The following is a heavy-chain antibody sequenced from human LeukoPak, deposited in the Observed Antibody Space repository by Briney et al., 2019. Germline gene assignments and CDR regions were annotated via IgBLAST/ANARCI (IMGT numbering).Heavy chain of an antibody. D-gene: IGHD3-9*01. CDR1: GFTFSDYY. CDR3: ARVKGYYDILTGYYRNGYFDY. V-gene: IGHV3-11*01. Sequence: GGSPRLSCAASGFTFSDYYMSWIRQAPGKGLEWVSYISSSGSTIYYADSVKGRFTISRDNAKNSLYLQMNSLRAEDTAVYYCARVKGYYDILTGYYRNGYFDYWGQGTLVTVSS. CDR2: ISSSGSTI. J-gene: IGHJ4*02.